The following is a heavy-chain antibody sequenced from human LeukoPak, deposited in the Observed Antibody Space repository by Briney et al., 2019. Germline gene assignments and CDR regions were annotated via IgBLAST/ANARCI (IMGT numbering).Heavy chain of an antibody. J-gene: IGHJ4*01. CDR3: ARGGYYFDS. Sequence: AGSLTLSWAASGFSFSTYSMNWVSQAEGKVMEWVSSISSGSSYIYYAESMKGRFTISRDNAKNSLYLQMNSLRAEDTAVYYCARGGYYFDSWGHGTLVTVSS. V-gene: IGHV3-21*01. CDR1: GFSFSTYS. CDR2: ISSGSSYI.